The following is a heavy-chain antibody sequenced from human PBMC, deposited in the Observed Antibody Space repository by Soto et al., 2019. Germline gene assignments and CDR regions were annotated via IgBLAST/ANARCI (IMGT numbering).Heavy chain of an antibody. CDR3: ARVGYYGSGINWFDP. Sequence: ASVKVSCKASGYTFTGYYMHWVRQAPGQGLEWMGWINPNSGGTNYAQKFQGRVTMTRDTSISTAYMELSRLRSDDTAVYYCARVGYYGSGINWFDPWGQGTLVTV. D-gene: IGHD3-10*01. CDR1: GYTFTGYY. CDR2: INPNSGGT. J-gene: IGHJ5*02. V-gene: IGHV1-2*02.